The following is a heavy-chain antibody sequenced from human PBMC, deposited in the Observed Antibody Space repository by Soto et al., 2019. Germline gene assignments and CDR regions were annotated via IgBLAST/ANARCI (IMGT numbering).Heavy chain of an antibody. J-gene: IGHJ3*02. CDR3: ATGQQVRMADI. D-gene: IGHD6-13*01. CDR2: ISGDGSRT. Sequence: QVQLLESGGGLVKPGGSLRLSCAASGFTVSAYYMGWIRQPPGKGLEWMSYISGDGSRTNYADSVRGRFTISRDNAKKSRFLQMISLTAEDTAVYFCATGQQVRMADIWGQGTMVTVSS. CDR1: GFTVSAYY. V-gene: IGHV3-11*03.